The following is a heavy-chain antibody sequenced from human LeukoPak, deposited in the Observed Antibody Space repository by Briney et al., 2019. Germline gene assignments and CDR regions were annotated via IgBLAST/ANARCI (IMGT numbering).Heavy chain of an antibody. J-gene: IGHJ6*02. CDR1: GVSFCGYY. CDR2: INHSVST. V-gene: IGHV4-34*01. D-gene: IGHD3-10*01. Sequence: PSETLSLTCAVSGVSFCGYYWSGIRQPPGKGLGWIVEINHSVSTNYNPSLKSRVTISLDTSQNQFSLKRSSVTAADTAVYYCARGGYYGSGSYSYDYDGMDVWGQGTTVSASS. CDR3: ARGGYYGSGSYSYDYDGMDV.